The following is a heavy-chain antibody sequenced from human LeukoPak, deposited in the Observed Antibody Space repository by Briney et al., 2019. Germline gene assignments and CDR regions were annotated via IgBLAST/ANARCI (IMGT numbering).Heavy chain of an antibody. CDR3: ARVGGSSGWYGGNYYYYYMDV. D-gene: IGHD6-19*01. Sequence: PSETLSLTCAVYGGSFSGYYWSWIRQPAGKGLEWIGRIYTSGSTNYNPSLKSRVTMSVDTSKNQFSLKLSSVTAADTAVYYCARVGGSSGWYGGNYYYYYMDVWGKGTTVTISS. J-gene: IGHJ6*03. CDR1: GGSFSGYY. V-gene: IGHV4-59*10. CDR2: IYTSGST.